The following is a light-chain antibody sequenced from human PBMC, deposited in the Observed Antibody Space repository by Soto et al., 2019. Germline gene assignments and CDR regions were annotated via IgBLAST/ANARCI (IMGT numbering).Light chain of an antibody. CDR3: QTWGTGIHVV. J-gene: IGLJ2*01. CDR1: SGHSSYA. V-gene: IGLV4-69*01. Sequence: QPVLPQSPSASASLGASVTLTCTLSSGHSSYAIAWHQQQPEKGPRYLMKLNSDGSHSKGDGIPDRFSGSSSGAERYLTISSLQSEDEADYYCQTWGTGIHVVFGGGTKLTVL. CDR2: LNSDGSH.